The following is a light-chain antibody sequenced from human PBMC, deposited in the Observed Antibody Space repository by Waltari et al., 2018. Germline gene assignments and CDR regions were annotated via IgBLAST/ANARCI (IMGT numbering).Light chain of an antibody. CDR1: QRVGSN. V-gene: IGKV3-15*01. Sequence: ETVMTQSPATLSVSPGQRATLSCRASQRVGSNLAWYQQKPGQAPRLLIYGAYTRPTGVPARFSGGGSWTDFTLTISDLQSEDLAVYYCHQYDDWPHTFGPGTKVDVK. J-gene: IGKJ3*01. CDR2: GAY. CDR3: HQYDDWPHT.